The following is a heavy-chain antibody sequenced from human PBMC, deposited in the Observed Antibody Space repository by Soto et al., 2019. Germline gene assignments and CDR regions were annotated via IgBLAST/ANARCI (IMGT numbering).Heavy chain of an antibody. CDR3: ARTWIRYYYYYGMDV. J-gene: IGHJ6*02. CDR1: GFTFSSYA. Sequence: GGSLRLSCAASGFTFSSYAMHWVRQAPGKGLEWVAVISYDGSNKYYADSVKGRFTISRDNSKNTLYLQMNSLRAEDTAVYYCARTWIRYYYYYGMDVWGQGTTVTVSS. CDR2: ISYDGSNK. D-gene: IGHD5-18*01. V-gene: IGHV3-30-3*01.